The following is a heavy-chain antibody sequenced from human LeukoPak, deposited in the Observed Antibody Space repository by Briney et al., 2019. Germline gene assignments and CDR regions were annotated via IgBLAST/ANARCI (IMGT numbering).Heavy chain of an antibody. Sequence: PGGSLRLSCLASGFTFDTFGMYWARQAPGKGLEWVAVIWHDGSNKYYTDSVKGRFTISRDNSKNTLYLQMNSLRAEDTAVYYCARDSSSWSFDPWGQGTLVTVSS. J-gene: IGHJ5*02. CDR1: GFTFDTFG. D-gene: IGHD6-13*01. CDR2: IWHDGSNK. CDR3: ARDSSSWSFDP. V-gene: IGHV3-33*07.